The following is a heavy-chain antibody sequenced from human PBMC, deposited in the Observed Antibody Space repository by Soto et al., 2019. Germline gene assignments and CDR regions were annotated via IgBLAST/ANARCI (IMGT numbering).Heavy chain of an antibody. CDR3: ARDDGSGSQDAFDI. CDR2: IYYSGST. D-gene: IGHD3-10*01. CDR1: GGSISSGGYY. V-gene: IGHV4-31*03. Sequence: SETLSLTCTVSGGSISSGGYYWSWIRQHPGKGLEWIGYIYYSGSTYYNLSLKSRVTISVDTSKNQFSLKLSSVTAADTAVYYCARDDGSGSQDAFDIWGQGTMVTVSS. J-gene: IGHJ3*02.